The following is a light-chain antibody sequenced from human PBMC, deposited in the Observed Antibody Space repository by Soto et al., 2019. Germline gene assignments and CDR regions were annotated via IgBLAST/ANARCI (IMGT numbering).Light chain of an antibody. V-gene: IGKV3-20*01. CDR1: QSVSSSY. CDR3: QQYGSSPPVT. J-gene: IGKJ4*01. CDR2: GAS. Sequence: EIVLTQSPGTLSLSPGERATLSCRASQSVSSSYLAWYQRKPGQAPRLLIYGASSRATGIPDRFSGSGSGTDVTLTISRLEPEDFAVYYGQQYGSSPPVTVGGGTKVEIK.